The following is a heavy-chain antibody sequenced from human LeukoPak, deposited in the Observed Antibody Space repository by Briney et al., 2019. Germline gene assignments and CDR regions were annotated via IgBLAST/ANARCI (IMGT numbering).Heavy chain of an antibody. CDR1: GYTFTGYY. J-gene: IGHJ6*03. D-gene: IGHD4-17*01. CDR2: MNPNSGNT. CDR3: ARGRGATVTTYYYYMDV. Sequence: ASVKVSCKASGYTFTGYYMHWVRQAPGQGLEWMGWMNPNSGNTGYAQKFQGRVTITRNTSISTAYMELSSLRSEDTAVYYCARGRGATVTTYYYYMDVWGKGTTVTVSS. V-gene: IGHV1-8*03.